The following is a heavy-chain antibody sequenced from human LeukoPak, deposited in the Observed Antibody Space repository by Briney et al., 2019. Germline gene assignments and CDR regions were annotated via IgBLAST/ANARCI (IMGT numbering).Heavy chain of an antibody. Sequence: GGPLRLSCAASGIIFSDFGMHWGGQAPGEGLGWMAIIWYEGSNKYYADPVKGRFTISRDNSQNTMYLQMNSLRAEESAVYYCAKATCSGANCFSNSRDAFDVWGQGTMVIVSS. V-gene: IGHV3-33*06. CDR1: GIIFSDFG. J-gene: IGHJ3*01. CDR2: IWYEGSNK. D-gene: IGHD2-15*01. CDR3: AKATCSGANCFSNSRDAFDV.